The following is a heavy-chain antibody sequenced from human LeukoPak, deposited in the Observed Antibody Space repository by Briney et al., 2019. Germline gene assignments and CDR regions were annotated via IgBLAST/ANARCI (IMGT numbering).Heavy chain of an antibody. D-gene: IGHD3-22*01. CDR3: AKTFFFDNSGYYLDS. Sequence: GGSLRLSCATSGFSFSSHAMAWVRHAPGKGLEWASVISGSGGTTFYTDSVKGRFTISRDNSKNTLNLQMRSLRADDTALYYCAKTFFFDNSGYYLDSWGQGTLVTVSS. CDR1: GFSFSSHA. V-gene: IGHV3-23*01. CDR2: ISGSGGTT. J-gene: IGHJ4*02.